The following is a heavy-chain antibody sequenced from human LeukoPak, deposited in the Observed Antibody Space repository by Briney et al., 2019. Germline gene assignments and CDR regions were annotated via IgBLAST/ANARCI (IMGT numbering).Heavy chain of an antibody. CDR1: GGSFSGYY. V-gene: IGHV4-34*01. CDR3: ARLNPGGYSYGYPYYYYGMDV. Sequence: SETLSLTCAVYGGSFSGYYWSWIRQPPGKGLEWIGEINHSGSTNYNPSLKSRVTISVDTSKNQFSLKLSSVTAADTAVYYCARLNPGGYSYGYPYYYYGMDVWGKGTTVTVSS. CDR2: INHSGST. D-gene: IGHD5-18*01. J-gene: IGHJ6*04.